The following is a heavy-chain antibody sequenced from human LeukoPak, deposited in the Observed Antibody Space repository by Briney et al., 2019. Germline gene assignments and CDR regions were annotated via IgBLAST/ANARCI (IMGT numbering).Heavy chain of an antibody. CDR1: GGSISSSSYY. J-gene: IGHJ4*02. Sequence: SETLSLTCTVSGGSISSSSYYWGWIRQPPGKRLEWIGSIYYSGSTYYDPSLKSRVTISVDTSKNQFSLKLSSVTAADTAVYYCARAFGELSGWFFNYWGQGTLVTVSS. D-gene: IGHD3-10*01. CDR3: ARAFGELSGWFFNY. V-gene: IGHV4-39*07. CDR2: IYYSGST.